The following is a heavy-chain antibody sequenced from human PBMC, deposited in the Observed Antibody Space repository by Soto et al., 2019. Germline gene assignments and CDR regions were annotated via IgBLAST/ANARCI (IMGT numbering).Heavy chain of an antibody. Sequence: GGSLRLSCAASGFTFSSSTMIWVRQAPGKGLEWVSSISSDSVWIYYAASVKGRFTISRDNAKNSLFLQMSSLRAEDTAVYYCASGSYGDYSDWGQGTLVTVSS. V-gene: IGHV3-21*01. D-gene: IGHD4-17*01. CDR3: ASGSYGDYSD. CDR1: GFTFSSST. J-gene: IGHJ4*02. CDR2: ISSDSVWI.